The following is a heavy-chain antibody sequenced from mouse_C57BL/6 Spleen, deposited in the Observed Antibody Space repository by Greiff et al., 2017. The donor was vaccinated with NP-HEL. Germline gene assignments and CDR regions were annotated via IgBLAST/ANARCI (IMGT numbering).Heavy chain of an antibody. CDR2: IDPENGDT. CDR1: GFNIKDDY. D-gene: IGHD1-1*01. J-gene: IGHJ4*01. CDR3: TIYYYGSSPYAMDY. V-gene: IGHV14-4*01. Sequence: VQLQQSGAELVRPGASVKLSCTASGFNIKDDYMHWVKQRPEQGLEWIGWIDPENGDTEYASKFQGKATITADTSSNTAYLQLSSLTSEDTAVYYCTIYYYGSSPYAMDYWGRGTSVTVSS.